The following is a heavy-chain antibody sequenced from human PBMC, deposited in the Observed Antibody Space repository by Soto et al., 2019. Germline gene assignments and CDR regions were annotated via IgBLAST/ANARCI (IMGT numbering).Heavy chain of an antibody. Sequence: SETLSLTCTVSGGSISSSSYYWGWIRQPPGKGLEWIGSIYYSGSTYYNPSLKSRVTISVDTSKNQFSLKLSSVTAADTAVYYCARRGGDYVEFYYLYYWGQGTLVTVSS. D-gene: IGHD4-17*01. CDR1: GGSISSSSYY. CDR3: ARRGGDYVEFYYLYY. V-gene: IGHV4-39*01. CDR2: IYYSGST. J-gene: IGHJ4*02.